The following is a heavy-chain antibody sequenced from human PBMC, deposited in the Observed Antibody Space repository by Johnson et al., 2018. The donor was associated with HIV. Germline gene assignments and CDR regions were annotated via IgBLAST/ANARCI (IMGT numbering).Heavy chain of an antibody. CDR2: ISWNSGSI. CDR1: GFTFDDYA. D-gene: IGHD6-13*01. V-gene: IGHV3-9*01. J-gene: IGHJ3*02. Sequence: VQLVESGGGLVQPGRSLRLSCAASGFTFDDYAMHWVRQAPGKGLEWVSGISWNSGSIGSADSVKGRFTSSRDNAKNSLYLQMNSLRAEDTALYYCAKVQLVRTFDAFDIWGQGTMVTVSS. CDR3: AKVQLVRTFDAFDI.